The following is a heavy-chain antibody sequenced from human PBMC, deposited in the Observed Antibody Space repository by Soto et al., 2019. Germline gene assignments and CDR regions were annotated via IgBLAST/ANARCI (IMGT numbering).Heavy chain of an antibody. CDR1: GGSFSGYY. D-gene: IGHD1-20*01. CDR2: INHSGST. V-gene: IGHV4-34*01. J-gene: IGHJ4*02. Sequence: PSETLSLTCAVYGGSFSGYYWSWIRQPPGKGLEWIGEINHSGSTNYNPSLKSRVTISVDTSKNQFSLKLTSATAADTAVDYCGRLITRPERFDYWGQGALVTVSS. CDR3: GRLITRPERFDY.